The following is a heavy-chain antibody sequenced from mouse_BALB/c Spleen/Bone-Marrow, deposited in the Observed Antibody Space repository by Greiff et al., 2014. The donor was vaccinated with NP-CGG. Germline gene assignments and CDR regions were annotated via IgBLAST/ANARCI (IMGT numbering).Heavy chain of an antibody. CDR1: GYTFTSYV. CDR2: INPYNDGT. J-gene: IGHJ3*01. V-gene: IGHV1-14*01. CDR3: ASPYYRYDGFAY. D-gene: IGHD2-14*01. Sequence: EVKLVESGPELVKPGASVKMSCKASGYTFTSYVMHWVKQKPGQGLEWIGYINPYNDGTKYNEKFKGKATPTSDKSSSTAYMELSSLTSEDSAVYYCASPYYRYDGFAYWGQGTLVTVSA.